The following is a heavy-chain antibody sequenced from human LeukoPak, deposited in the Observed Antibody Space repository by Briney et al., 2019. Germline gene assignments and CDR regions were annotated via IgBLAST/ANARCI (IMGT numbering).Heavy chain of an antibody. Sequence: SETLSLTCTVSGGSISSSSYYWGWIRQPPGKGLEWIGSIYYSGSTYYNPSLKSRVTISVDTSKNQFSLKLSSVTAADTAVYYCARVGRWLEFNFDYWGQGTLVGVSS. CDR2: IYYSGST. J-gene: IGHJ4*02. D-gene: IGHD5-24*01. CDR3: ARVGRWLEFNFDY. V-gene: IGHV4-39*07. CDR1: GGSISSSSYY.